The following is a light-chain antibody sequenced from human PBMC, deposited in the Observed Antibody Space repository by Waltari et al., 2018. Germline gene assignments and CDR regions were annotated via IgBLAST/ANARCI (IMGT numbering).Light chain of an antibody. J-gene: IGKJ1*01. Sequence: LTQSPATLSLSPGERGSLSCRASQSVSSTYFAWYQQKPGQPPSLLIYDASKRATGIPDRFSGRVSGTDFTLTISRVEPEDFGVYYCQQYGRSPTTFGQGTKVEMK. CDR2: DAS. CDR1: QSVSSTY. V-gene: IGKV3-20*01. CDR3: QQYGRSPTT.